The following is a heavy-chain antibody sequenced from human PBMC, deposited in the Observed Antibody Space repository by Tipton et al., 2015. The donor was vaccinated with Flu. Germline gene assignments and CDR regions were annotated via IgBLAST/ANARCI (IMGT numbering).Heavy chain of an antibody. V-gene: IGHV4-38-2*01. CDR1: GDSIDSRYY. J-gene: IGHJ5*02. CDR3: ARRDYSNYVSDPKSWFSS. Sequence: LRLSCSVSGDSIDSRYYWGWIRQPPGKGLEGIGDIHREGTSYYNPSLKSRVTMSIDRSKNQFSLKMRSVTASDAAVYYCARRDYSNYVSDPKSWFSSWGLGTLVTVSS. CDR2: IHREGTS. D-gene: IGHD4-11*01.